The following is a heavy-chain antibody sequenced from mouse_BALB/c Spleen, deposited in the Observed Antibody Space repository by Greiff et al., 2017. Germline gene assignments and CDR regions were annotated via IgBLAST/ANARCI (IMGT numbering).Heavy chain of an antibody. CDR1: GFTFSSYT. CDR2: ISNGGGST. V-gene: IGHV5-12-2*01. J-gene: IGHJ2*01. CDR3: ARHMSFTTATFDY. D-gene: IGHD1-2*01. Sequence: EVKLVESGGGLVQPGGSLKLSCAASGFTFSSYTMSWVRQTPEKRLEWVAYISNGGGSTYYPDTVKGRFTISRDNAKNTLYLQMSSLKSEDTAMYYCARHMSFTTATFDYWGQGTTLTVSS.